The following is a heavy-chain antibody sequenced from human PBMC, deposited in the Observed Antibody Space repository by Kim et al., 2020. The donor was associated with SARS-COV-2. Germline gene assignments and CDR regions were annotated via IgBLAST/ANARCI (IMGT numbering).Heavy chain of an antibody. CDR3: ARASSLAGEYYFDY. D-gene: IGHD6-19*01. J-gene: IGHJ4*02. Sequence: NACLKSRVTMSVDTSKKQFALHLSSVTAADTAVYYCARASSLAGEYYFDYWGQGTLVTVS. V-gene: IGHV4-4*06.